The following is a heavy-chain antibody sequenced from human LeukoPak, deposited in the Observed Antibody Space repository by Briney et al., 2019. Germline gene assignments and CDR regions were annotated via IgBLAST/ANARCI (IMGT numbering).Heavy chain of an antibody. CDR2: ISGSGGNT. J-gene: IGHJ4*02. CDR3: ARHSRGRWYVFDY. CDR1: GFTFSGAT. D-gene: IGHD6-13*01. Sequence: PGGSLRLSCAASGFTFSGATMHWVRQAPGKGLEWVSGISGSGGNTYYADSVKGRFTISRDNSNNTLYLQMNSLRAEDTAVYYCARHSRGRWYVFDYWGQGTLVTVSS. V-gene: IGHV3-23*01.